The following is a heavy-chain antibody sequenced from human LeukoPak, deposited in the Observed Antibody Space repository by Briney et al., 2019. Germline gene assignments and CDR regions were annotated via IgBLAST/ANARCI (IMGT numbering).Heavy chain of an antibody. CDR3: ARHVDDILSAYYQMGAFEP. CDR1: GGSISSSSYY. J-gene: IGHJ3*01. V-gene: IGHV4-39*01. CDR2: FYYSGST. D-gene: IGHD3-9*01. Sequence: SETLSLTCTVSGGSISSSSYYWGWIRQPPGKGLEWIGSFYYSGSTYYNPSLKSRVTISVDTSKNQFSLKLSSVTATDTAVYYCARHVDDILSAYYQMGAFEPWGQGTLVTVSS.